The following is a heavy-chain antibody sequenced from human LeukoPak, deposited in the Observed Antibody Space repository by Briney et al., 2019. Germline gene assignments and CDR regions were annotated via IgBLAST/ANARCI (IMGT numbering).Heavy chain of an antibody. CDR2: IYYSGST. V-gene: IGHV4-39*01. Sequence: PSETLSLTCTVSGGSISSSSYYWGWIRQPPGKGLEWIGSIYYSGSTYYNPSLKSRVTISVDTSKNQFSLKLSSVTAADTAVYYCARVGSEVVVITGQPPINYFDYWGQGTLVTVSS. CDR1: GGSISSSSYY. J-gene: IGHJ4*02. CDR3: ARVGSEVVVITGQPPINYFDY. D-gene: IGHD3-22*01.